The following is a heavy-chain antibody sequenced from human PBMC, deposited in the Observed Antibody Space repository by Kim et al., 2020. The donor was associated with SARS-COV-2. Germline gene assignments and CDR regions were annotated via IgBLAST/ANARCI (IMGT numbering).Heavy chain of an antibody. J-gene: IGHJ4*02. CDR2: ISYDGTYE. Sequence: GGSLRLSCAASGFTYSYYPMHWVRQAPGKGLEAVAIISYDGTYEYYADSVKGRFTISRDNSKNTLSLEMNSLRGEDTAVYYCARETAAGDGSWVDFWGRGTLVTVSS. V-gene: IGHV3-30*04. D-gene: IGHD6-13*01. CDR1: GFTYSYYP. CDR3: ARETAAGDGSWVDF.